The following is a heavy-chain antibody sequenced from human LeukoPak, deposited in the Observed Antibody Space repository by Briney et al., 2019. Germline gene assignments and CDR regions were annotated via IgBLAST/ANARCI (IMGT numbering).Heavy chain of an antibody. CDR2: IIGSGSTT. CDR3: AKAASGWHYFDY. J-gene: IGHJ4*02. Sequence: PGGALRLSCAASGVTSSNYAMNWVRPAPGMGVGWVSAIIGSGSTTYYAHSVKGRFTFSRANSKNTLYLQMNSLRAEDTAVYYCAKAASGWHYFDYWGQGTLVTVSS. D-gene: IGHD6-19*01. CDR1: GVTSSNYA. V-gene: IGHV3-23*01.